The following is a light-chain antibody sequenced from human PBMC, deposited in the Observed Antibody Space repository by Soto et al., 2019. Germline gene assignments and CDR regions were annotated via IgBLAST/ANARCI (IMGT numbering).Light chain of an antibody. J-gene: IGKJ3*01. V-gene: IGKV1-9*01. CDR2: AAS. Sequence: DIQLTQSRSFMSASVGDRVTVTCRASQGISSSLAWYQQKPGKAPKLLIYAASTLQSGVPSRFSGSGSGTDFTLTISSLQPEDFATYYCQQLNSYPPVTFGPGTKVDIK. CDR1: QGISSS. CDR3: QQLNSYPPVT.